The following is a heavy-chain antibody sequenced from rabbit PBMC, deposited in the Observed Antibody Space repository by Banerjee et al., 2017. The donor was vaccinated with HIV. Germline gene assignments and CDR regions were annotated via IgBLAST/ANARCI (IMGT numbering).Heavy chain of an antibody. CDR1: GMDFSIAHW. CDR2: INTGSGST. CDR3: GRDRDGDAGYGSLAL. J-gene: IGHJ4*01. Sequence: QSLEESGGDLVKPGASLTLTCTASGMDFSIAHWIYWVRQAPGKGLEWIGCINTGSGSTWYASWAKGRFTISRSTSLNTVDLKMTSLTVADTATYFCGRDRDGDAGYGSLALWGQGTLVTVS. V-gene: IGHV1S43*01. D-gene: IGHD6-1*01.